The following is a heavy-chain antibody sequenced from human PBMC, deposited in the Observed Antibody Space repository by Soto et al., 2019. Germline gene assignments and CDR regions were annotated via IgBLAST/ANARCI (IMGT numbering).Heavy chain of an antibody. CDR3: GNERRGSGWSVCNF. D-gene: IGHD6-19*01. CDR2: ISGNGDSA. Sequence: VQLLESGGGLVQPGGSLRLSCAASGFPFRDYAMNWVSQAPGKGLEWVSDISGNGDSARYADSVKGRFTVSRDNSRDTLYLKMNILRVDDTAVYYCGNERRGSGWSVCNFWCQGTMVTVSS. V-gene: IGHV3-23*01. J-gene: IGHJ4*02. CDR1: GFPFRDYA.